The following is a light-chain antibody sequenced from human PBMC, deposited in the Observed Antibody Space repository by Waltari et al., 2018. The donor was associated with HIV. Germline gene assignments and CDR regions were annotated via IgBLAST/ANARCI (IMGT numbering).Light chain of an antibody. Sequence: QSVLTQPPSASGTPGQTVTIPCSGSDSNLGTNTVNWYQHRPGAAPKLLIYTNTQRPSGVPDRFSGSKSGTSASLAISGLQSEDEALYYCSSWDGTLYGVAFGGGTKVTVL. J-gene: IGLJ2*01. CDR2: TNT. V-gene: IGLV1-44*01. CDR1: DSNLGTNT. CDR3: SSWDGTLYGVA.